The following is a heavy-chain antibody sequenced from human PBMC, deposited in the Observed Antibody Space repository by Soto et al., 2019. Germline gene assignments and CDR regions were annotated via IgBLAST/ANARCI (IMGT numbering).Heavy chain of an antibody. CDR3: ARASGDYGNYFFDS. V-gene: IGHV4-30-2*01. CDR2: IWSAERI. Sequence: SETLSLTCSVSGGSISGGDYSWRWIRQTPSKGLELIGYIWSAERIFSSPSLKSRVIISADRSKNQISLRLTSVTPAATAVYYCARASGDYGNYFFDSWGQGILVTVSS. D-gene: IGHD4-17*01. CDR1: GGSISGGDYS. J-gene: IGHJ4*02.